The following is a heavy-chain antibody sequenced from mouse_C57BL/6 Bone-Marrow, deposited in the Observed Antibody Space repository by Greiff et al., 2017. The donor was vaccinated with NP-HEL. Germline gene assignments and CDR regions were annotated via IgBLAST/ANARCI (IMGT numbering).Heavy chain of an antibody. V-gene: IGHV6-6*01. CDR1: GFTFSDAW. CDR3: TSKLGPYYFDY. CDR2: IRNKANNHAT. J-gene: IGHJ2*01. D-gene: IGHD4-1*01. Sequence: DVQLVESGGGLVQPGGSMKLSCAASGFTFSDAWMDWVRQSPEKGLEWVAEIRNKANNHATYYAESVKGRFTISRDDSKSSVYLQMNSLRAEDTGIYYCTSKLGPYYFDYWGQGTTLTVSS.